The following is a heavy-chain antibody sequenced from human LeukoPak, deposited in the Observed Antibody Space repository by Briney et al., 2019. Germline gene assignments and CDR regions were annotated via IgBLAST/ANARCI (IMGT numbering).Heavy chain of an antibody. D-gene: IGHD3-16*01. CDR2: INSDGSST. CDR1: GFTFSSYW. Sequence: GGSLRLSCAASGFTFSSYWMHWVRQAPGKGLVWVSRINSDGSSTSYADSVKGRFTISRDNAKNTLYLQMNSLRAEDTAVYYCARGSSGGMGEDWGQGTLVTVSS. J-gene: IGHJ4*02. V-gene: IGHV3-74*01. CDR3: ARGSSGGMGED.